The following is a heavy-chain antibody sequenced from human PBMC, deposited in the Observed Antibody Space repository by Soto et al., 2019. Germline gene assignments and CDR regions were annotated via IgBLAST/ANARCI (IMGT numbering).Heavy chain of an antibody. V-gene: IGHV3-23*01. D-gene: IGHD1-26*01. Sequence: GGSLRLSCAASGFTFSSYAMSWVRRAPGKGLEWVSAISGSGGSTYYADSVKGRFTISRDNSKNTLYLQMNSLRAEDTAVYYCAKDRVGATLIFDYWGQGTLVTVSS. CDR3: AKDRVGATLIFDY. CDR1: GFTFSSYA. J-gene: IGHJ4*02. CDR2: ISGSGGST.